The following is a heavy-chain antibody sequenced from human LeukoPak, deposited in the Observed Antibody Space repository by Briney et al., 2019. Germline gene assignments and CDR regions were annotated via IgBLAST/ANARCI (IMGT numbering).Heavy chain of an antibody. Sequence: PGGSLRLSCAASGFTFSSYWMNWVRQAPGKGLEWVSVIYSGGSTYYADSVKGRFTISRDNSKNTLYLQMNSLRAEDTAVYYCARGLPAAMVDYWGQGTLVTVSS. J-gene: IGHJ4*02. D-gene: IGHD2-2*01. CDR2: IYSGGST. CDR1: GFTFSSYW. CDR3: ARGLPAAMVDY. V-gene: IGHV3-53*01.